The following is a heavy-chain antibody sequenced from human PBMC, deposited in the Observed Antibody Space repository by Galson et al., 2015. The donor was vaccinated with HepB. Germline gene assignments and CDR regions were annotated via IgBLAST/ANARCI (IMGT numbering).Heavy chain of an antibody. CDR2: INQSRCSK. D-gene: IGHD3-16*01. CDR3: ARRISLVCGISTKPDYYYGMDV. Sequence: SLRLSCAASGFTFSSYWMNWVRQAPGKGLEWVSYINQSRCSKYYVDSVKGRFTISRDNAKDSVYLQLDSLRAEDTAVYYCARRISLVCGISTKPDYYYGMDVWGQGTTVTVAS. V-gene: IGHV3-7*01. CDR1: GFTFSSYW. J-gene: IGHJ6*02.